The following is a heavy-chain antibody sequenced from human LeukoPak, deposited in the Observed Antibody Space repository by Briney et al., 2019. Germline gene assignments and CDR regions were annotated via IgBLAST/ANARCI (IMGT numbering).Heavy chain of an antibody. V-gene: IGHV3-23*01. D-gene: IGHD3-22*01. CDR3: AKNKQWGSGYQIT. CDR1: GFTFSSYA. Sequence: GGSLILSCAASGFTFSSYAMSWVRQAPGKGLEWVSGIRDNSGSTYYADSVNGRFTISRDNSRNTLYLQMNSLRAEDTAVYYCAKNKQWGSGYQITWGQGTLVTVSS. CDR2: IRDNSGST. J-gene: IGHJ5*02.